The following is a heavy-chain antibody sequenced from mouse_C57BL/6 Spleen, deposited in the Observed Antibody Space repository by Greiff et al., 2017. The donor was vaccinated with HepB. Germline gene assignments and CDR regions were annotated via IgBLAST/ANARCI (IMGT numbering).Heavy chain of an antibody. CDR1: GYTFTSYW. V-gene: IGHV1-69*01. J-gene: IGHJ1*03. Sequence: QVQLKQPGAELVMPGASVKLSCKASGYTFTSYWMHWVKQRPGQGLEWIGEIDPSDSYTNYNQKFKGKSTLTVDKSSSTAYMQLSSLTSEDSAVYYCARRSPYYYGSSYFWYFDVWGTGTTVTVSS. CDR2: IDPSDSYT. D-gene: IGHD1-1*01. CDR3: ARRSPYYYGSSYFWYFDV.